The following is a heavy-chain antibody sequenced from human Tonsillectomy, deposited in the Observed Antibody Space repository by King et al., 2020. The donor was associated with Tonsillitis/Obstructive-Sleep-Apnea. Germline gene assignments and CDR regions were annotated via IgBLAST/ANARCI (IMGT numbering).Heavy chain of an antibody. J-gene: IGHJ4*02. CDR1: GFTFSGFA. D-gene: IGHD6-13*01. V-gene: IGHV3-30*04. CDR3: AREFDVLAASGTTFDS. Sequence: VQLVESGGGVVQPGRSLRLSCAASGFTFSGFAMHWVRQAPGKGLEWVAVISYDGSNKYYADSVKGRFTISRDNSKNTLYLQMNSLRAEDTAVYYCAREFDVLAASGTTFDSWGQGTLVTVSS. CDR2: ISYDGSNK.